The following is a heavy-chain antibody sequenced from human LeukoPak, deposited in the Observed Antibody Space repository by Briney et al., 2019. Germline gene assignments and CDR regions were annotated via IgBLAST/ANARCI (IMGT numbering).Heavy chain of an antibody. V-gene: IGHV1-2*02. CDR3: AREGGYGSGSYERSDYYYYGMDV. CDR2: INPNSGGT. CDR1: GYTFTGYY. J-gene: IGHJ6*02. D-gene: IGHD3-10*01. Sequence: ASVKVSCKASGYTFTGYYMHWVRQAPGQGLEWMGWINPNSGGTNYAQKFQGRVTMTRDTSISTAYMELRSLRSDDTAVYYCAREGGYGSGSYERSDYYYYGMDVWGQGTTVTVSS.